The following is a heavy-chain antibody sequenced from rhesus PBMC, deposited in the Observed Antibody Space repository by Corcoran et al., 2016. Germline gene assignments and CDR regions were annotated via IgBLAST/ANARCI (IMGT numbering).Heavy chain of an antibody. CDR1: GYTFSIYA. CDR3: ARGQSGYDFWSGYYTGDY. J-gene: IGHJ4*01. Sequence: QVQLVQSGAEVKKPGASVKLSCKASGYTFSIYAISWVRQAPGQGLEWMGGIIPLVGITNYAQKFQGRVTITADTSTSTAYKELSSLGSEDTAVYYWARGQSGYDFWSGYYTGDYWGQGVLVTVSS. D-gene: IGHD3-3*01. CDR2: IIPLVGIT. V-gene: IGHV1-151*01.